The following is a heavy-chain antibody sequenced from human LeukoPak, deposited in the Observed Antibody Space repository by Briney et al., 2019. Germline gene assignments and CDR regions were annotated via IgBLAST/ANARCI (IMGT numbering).Heavy chain of an antibody. V-gene: IGHV3-23*01. CDR2: ISGSGGDA. J-gene: IGHJ6*03. CDR3: ARGEYMDV. CDR1: GFTFSSYA. Sequence: SGGSLRLSCAASGFTFSSYAMSWVRQAPGKGLEWVSAISGSGGDAYYADSVKGRFTISRDNAKNSLYLQMNSLRAEDTAVYYCARGEYMDVWGKGTTVTVSS.